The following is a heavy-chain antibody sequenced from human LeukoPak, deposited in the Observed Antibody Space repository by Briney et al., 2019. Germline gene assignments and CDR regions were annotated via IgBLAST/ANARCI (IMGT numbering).Heavy chain of an antibody. Sequence: SSETLSLTCTVSGDSISSSNYYWSWIRQPAGKGLEWIGRMSTSGSTNYNPSLKSRVTISVDTSKSQFSLNLNSVTAADTAVYYCARESRIEIFDYWGQGTLVTVSS. CDR1: GDSISSSNYY. CDR3: ARESRIEIFDY. CDR2: MSTSGST. D-gene: IGHD5-24*01. V-gene: IGHV4-61*02. J-gene: IGHJ4*02.